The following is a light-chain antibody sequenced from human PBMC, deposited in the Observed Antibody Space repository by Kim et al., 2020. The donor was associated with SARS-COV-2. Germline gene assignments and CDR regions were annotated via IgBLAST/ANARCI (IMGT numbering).Light chain of an antibody. CDR1: KLGDKY. V-gene: IGLV3-1*01. CDR3: QAWDSSTSVV. Sequence: VSPGQTASITCSGDKLGDKYACWYQQKPGQAPVLVIYQDSKRPSGIPERFSGSNSGNTATLTISGTQAMDEADYYCQAWDSSTSVVFGGGTQLTVL. CDR2: QDS. J-gene: IGLJ2*01.